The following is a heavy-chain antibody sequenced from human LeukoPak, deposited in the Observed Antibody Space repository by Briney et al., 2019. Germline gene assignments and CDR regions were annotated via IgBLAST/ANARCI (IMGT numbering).Heavy chain of an antibody. Sequence: ASVKVSCKASGYTFASYDINWVRQATGQGLEWMGWMNANSGNTGYAQKFQGRVTVTTNTSISTAYMELSSLRSEDTAVYYCARGRDSSSWYSRGDWFDPWGQGTLVTVSS. CDR1: GYTFASYD. CDR3: ARGRDSSSWYSRGDWFDP. CDR2: MNANSGNT. J-gene: IGHJ5*02. V-gene: IGHV1-8*01. D-gene: IGHD6-13*01.